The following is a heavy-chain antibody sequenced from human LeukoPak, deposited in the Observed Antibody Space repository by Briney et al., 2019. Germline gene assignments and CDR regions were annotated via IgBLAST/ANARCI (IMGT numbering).Heavy chain of an antibody. D-gene: IGHD6-19*01. CDR1: GGSISSGVYY. V-gene: IGHV4-61*08. CDR2: IYYSGST. Sequence: SETLSLTCSVSGGSISSGVYYWSWIRQHPGKGLEWIVYIYYSGSTNYNPSLKSRVTISVDTSKNQFSLKLSSVTAADTAVYYCAREPKSPHDYSSGWYYFDYWGQGTLVTVSS. CDR3: AREPKSPHDYSSGWYYFDY. J-gene: IGHJ4*02.